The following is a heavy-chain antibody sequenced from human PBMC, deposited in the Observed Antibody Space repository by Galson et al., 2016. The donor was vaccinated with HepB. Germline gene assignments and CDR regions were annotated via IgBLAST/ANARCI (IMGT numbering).Heavy chain of an antibody. D-gene: IGHD6-13*01. CDR2: IWYDGSNK. CDR3: ARESSIAAAGVLDY. J-gene: IGHJ4*02. CDR1: GFTFSSYG. V-gene: IGHV3-33*01. Sequence: SLRLSCAASGFTFSSYGMHWVRQAPGKGLEWVAVIWYDGSNKYYADSVKGRFTISRDNSKNTVYLQMNSLRAEDTAVYYCARESSIAAAGVLDYWGQGTLVTVSS.